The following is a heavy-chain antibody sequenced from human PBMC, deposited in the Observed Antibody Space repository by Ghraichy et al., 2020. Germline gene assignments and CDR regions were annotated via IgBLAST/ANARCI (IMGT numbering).Heavy chain of an antibody. V-gene: IGHV4-34*01. J-gene: IGHJ4*02. CDR1: GGSFSNYY. CDR3: ARGGFRPQFTLTPYYYLQG. CDR2: INHSGST. D-gene: IGHD3-22*01. Sequence: SETLSLTCAVYGGSFSNYYWSWIRQPPGKGLEWIGEINHSGSTNYNPSLKSRVTISVDTSKNQFSLKLSSVTAADTAVYYCARGGFRPQFTLTPYYYLQGWGQGTLVTVSS.